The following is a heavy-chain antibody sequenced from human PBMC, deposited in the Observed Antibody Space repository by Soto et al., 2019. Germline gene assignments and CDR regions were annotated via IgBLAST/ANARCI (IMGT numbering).Heavy chain of an antibody. V-gene: IGHV3-21*01. J-gene: IGHJ4*02. Sequence: EVQLVESGGGLVKPGGSLRLTCAGSTFDFTSYSLNWVRQAPGKGLEWVSSISATSTYIFYADSVKGRFTISRDNAQNSVSLQMNSLRAEDTALYYCARFNSATGSMHFDHWGQGTLVTVSS. CDR2: ISATSTYI. D-gene: IGHD3-9*01. CDR3: ARFNSATGSMHFDH. CDR1: TFDFTSYS.